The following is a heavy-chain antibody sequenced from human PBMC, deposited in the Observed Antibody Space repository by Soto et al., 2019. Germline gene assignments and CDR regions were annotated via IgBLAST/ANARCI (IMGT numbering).Heavy chain of an antibody. CDR3: ARGETYLGV. CDR1: RDAFSKYA. Sequence: QVQLVQSGAEVRKPGSSVKISCKASRDAFSKYAFNWVRQAPGQGLDWMGWIIPIFGSRNYAEKFQDRVTITADESTSTAYMELRGLRFEDTAGYYCARGETYLGVWGQGTTVTVSS. CDR2: IIPIFGSR. D-gene: IGHD3-16*01. V-gene: IGHV1-69*01. J-gene: IGHJ6*02.